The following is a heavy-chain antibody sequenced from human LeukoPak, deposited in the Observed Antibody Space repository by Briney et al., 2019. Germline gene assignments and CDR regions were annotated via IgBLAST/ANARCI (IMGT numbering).Heavy chain of an antibody. CDR2: IIPILGIA. J-gene: IGHJ4*02. D-gene: IGHD6-19*01. V-gene: IGHV1-69*04. Sequence: SVKVSCKASGGTFSSYAIIWVRQAPGQGLEWMGRIIPILGIANYAQKLQGRVTITADKSTSTAYMELSSLRSEDTAVYYCARGLIAVAGTLDYWGQGTLVTVSS. CDR1: GGTFSSYA. CDR3: ARGLIAVAGTLDY.